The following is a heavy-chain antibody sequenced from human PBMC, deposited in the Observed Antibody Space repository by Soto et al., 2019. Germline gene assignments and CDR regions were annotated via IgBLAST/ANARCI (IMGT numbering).Heavy chain of an antibody. CDR2: MNPNSGNT. J-gene: IGHJ4*02. V-gene: IGHV1-8*01. Sequence: QVQLVQSGAEVKKPGASVKVYCKASGYTFTSYDINWVRQATGQGLEWMGWMNPNSGNTGYAQKFQGRVTMTRNTSISTAYMELSSLRSEDTAVYYCARDYDSDGGDDYWGQGTLVTVSS. D-gene: IGHD3-16*01. CDR1: GYTFTSYD. CDR3: ARDYDSDGGDDY.